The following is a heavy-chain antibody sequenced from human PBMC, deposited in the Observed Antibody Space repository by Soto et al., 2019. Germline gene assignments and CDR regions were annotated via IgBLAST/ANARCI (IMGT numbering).Heavy chain of an antibody. Sequence: PSHTLSLTCAISGDSVSSNSAAWNWIMQSPSRGLEWLGRTYYRSKWYNDYAVSVKSRITINPDTSKNQFSLQLNSVTPEDTAVYYCARGPPYLGMDVWGQGTTVTVSS. J-gene: IGHJ6*02. CDR1: GDSVSSNSAA. CDR2: TYYRSKWYN. V-gene: IGHV6-1*01. CDR3: ARGPPYLGMDV.